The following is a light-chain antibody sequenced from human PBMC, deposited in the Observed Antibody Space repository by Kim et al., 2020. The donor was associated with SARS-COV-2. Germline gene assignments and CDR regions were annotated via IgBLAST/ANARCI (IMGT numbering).Light chain of an antibody. J-gene: IGLJ2*01. V-gene: IGLV1-44*01. CDR2: SNN. CDR1: TSNIGSNT. Sequence: PRQRINISCSGSTSNIGSNTVNWYQQPPGMAPKLRIYSNNERPSGVPDRFSGFKSGTSASLAISGLQSEDEADYYCAAWDDRLNEVFGGGTQLTVL. CDR3: AAWDDRLNEV.